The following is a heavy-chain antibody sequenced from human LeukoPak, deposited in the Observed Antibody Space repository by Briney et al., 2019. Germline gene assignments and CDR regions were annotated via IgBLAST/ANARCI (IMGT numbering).Heavy chain of an antibody. V-gene: IGHV5-51*01. J-gene: IGHJ4*02. CDR3: ARGLYYDILTGLLPFDN. CDR1: RYSFTTYW. CDR2: IYPGDSNT. Sequence: GESLKISCKGSRYSFTTYWIAWVRQVPGKGLEWMGIIYPGDSNTKYNPSVQGQVTISADKSISTAYVQWTSLKASDTAMYYCARGLYYDILTGLLPFDNWGQGTLVTVSS. D-gene: IGHD3-9*01.